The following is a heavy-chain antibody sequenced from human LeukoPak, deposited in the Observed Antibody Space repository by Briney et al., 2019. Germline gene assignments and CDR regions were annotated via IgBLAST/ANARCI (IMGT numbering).Heavy chain of an antibody. CDR1: GVTFSDYY. V-gene: IGHV3-11*01. Sequence: PGGALRLSCAASGVTFSDYYTSCIREAPGEGREWVSYISSSGSTIYYADSVKGRFTISRDTAKNSLYLQMNSLRAEDTAVYYCARGLSSSGHYHWGQGTLVTVSS. J-gene: IGHJ5*02. CDR3: ARGLSSSGHYH. CDR2: ISSSGSTI. D-gene: IGHD5-18*01.